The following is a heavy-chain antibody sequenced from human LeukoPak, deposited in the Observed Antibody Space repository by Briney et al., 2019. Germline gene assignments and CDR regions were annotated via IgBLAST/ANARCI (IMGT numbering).Heavy chain of an antibody. D-gene: IGHD4-17*01. Sequence: SQTLSLTCAVSGGSISSGGYSWSWIRQPPGKGLEWIGEINHSGSTNYNPSLKSRVTISVDTSKNQFSLKLSSVTAADTAVYYCAQGHDYGDYLNWFDPWGQGTLVTVSS. CDR1: GGSISSGGYS. J-gene: IGHJ5*02. CDR2: INHSGST. CDR3: AQGHDYGDYLNWFDP. V-gene: IGHV4-30-2*01.